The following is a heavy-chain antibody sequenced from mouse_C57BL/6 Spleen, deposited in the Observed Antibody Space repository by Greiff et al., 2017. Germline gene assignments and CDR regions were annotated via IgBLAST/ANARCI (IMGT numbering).Heavy chain of an antibody. CDR2: IYPYNGVS. Sequence: VHVKQSGPELVKPGASVKISCKASGYSFTGYYMHWVKQSHGNILDWIGYIYPYNGVSSYNQKFKGKATLTVDKSSSTAYMELRSLTSEDSAVYYCARLGYGSSYPYYFDYWGQGTTLTVSS. CDR3: ARLGYGSSYPYYFDY. J-gene: IGHJ2*01. CDR1: GYSFTGYY. D-gene: IGHD1-1*01. V-gene: IGHV1-31*01.